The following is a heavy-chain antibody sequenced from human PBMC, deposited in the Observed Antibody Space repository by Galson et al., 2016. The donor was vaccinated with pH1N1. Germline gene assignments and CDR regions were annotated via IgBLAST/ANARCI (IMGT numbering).Heavy chain of an antibody. CDR2: INPKSGVT. D-gene: IGHD5-24*01. CDR3: ASVGDGYNLV. Sequence: SVKVSCKASGYTFTYYYLHWVRQAPGQGLKWMGRINPKSGVTDFAQNFQGRVTMTRDTSINTAYMELRRLRFDDTAVYYCASVGDGYNLVWGQGTLVTVSS. CDR1: GYTFTYYY. V-gene: IGHV1-2*06. J-gene: IGHJ4*02.